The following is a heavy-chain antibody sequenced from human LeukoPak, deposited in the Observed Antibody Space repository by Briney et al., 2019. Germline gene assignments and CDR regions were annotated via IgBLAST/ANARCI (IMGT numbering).Heavy chain of an antibody. CDR2: INPNSGGT. D-gene: IGHD6-19*01. V-gene: IGHV1-2*02. CDR3: ARATQRQYYFDY. J-gene: IGHJ4*02. Sequence: GASVKVSCKASGYTFTCYYMHWVRQAPGQGLEWMGWINPNSGGTNYAQKFQGRVTMTRDTSISTAYMELSRLRSDDTAVYYCARATQRQYYFDYWGQGTLVTVSS. CDR1: GYTFTCYY.